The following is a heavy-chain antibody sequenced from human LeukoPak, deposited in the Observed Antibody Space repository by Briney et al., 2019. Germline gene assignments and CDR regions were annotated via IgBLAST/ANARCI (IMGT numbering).Heavy chain of an antibody. J-gene: IGHJ6*02. CDR3: ARVGGSGSYYIHYGMDV. D-gene: IGHD3-10*01. CDR1: GFTVSSNY. Sequence: PGGSLRLSCAASGFTVSSNYMSWVRQAPGKGLEWVSVIYSGGSTYYADSVKGRFTISRHNSKNTLYLQMNSLRAEDTAVYYCARVGGSGSYYIHYGMDVWGQGTTVTDSS. V-gene: IGHV3-53*04. CDR2: IYSGGST.